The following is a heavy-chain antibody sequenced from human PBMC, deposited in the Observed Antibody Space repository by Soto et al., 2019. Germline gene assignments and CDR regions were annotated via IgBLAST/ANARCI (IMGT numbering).Heavy chain of an antibody. CDR1: GFTFSSYA. J-gene: IGHJ4*02. CDR2: ISGSGGST. V-gene: IGHV3-23*01. Sequence: GGSLRLSCAASGFTFSSYAMSWVRQAPGKGLEWVSAISGSGGSTYYAGAVKGRFTISRDNSMGTLYLQMKSLRVEDTAIYYCAKEVSLGSTVDLGYWGQGTLVTVSS. CDR3: AKEVSLGSTVDLGY. D-gene: IGHD7-27*01.